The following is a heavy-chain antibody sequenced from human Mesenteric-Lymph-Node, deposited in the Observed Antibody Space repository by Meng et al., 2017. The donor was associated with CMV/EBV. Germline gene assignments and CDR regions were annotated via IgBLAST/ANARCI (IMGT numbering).Heavy chain of an antibody. CDR3: AKDIVVVPAAILGPRYYYGMDV. Sequence: GSLKISCAASGFTFSSYAMSWVRQAPGKGLEWVSAISGSGGSTYYADSVKGRFTISRDNSKNTLYLQMNSLRAEDTAVYYCAKDIVVVPAAILGPRYYYGMDVWGQGTTVTVSS. CDR2: ISGSGGST. D-gene: IGHD2-2*02. V-gene: IGHV3-23*01. J-gene: IGHJ6*02. CDR1: GFTFSSYA.